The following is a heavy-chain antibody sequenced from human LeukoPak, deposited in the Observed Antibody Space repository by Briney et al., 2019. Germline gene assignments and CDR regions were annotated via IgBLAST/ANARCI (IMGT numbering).Heavy chain of an antibody. CDR1: GFTFSSYS. CDR3: ARGARRGTIFGVVIADAFDI. CDR2: ISSSSSTI. V-gene: IGHV3-48*02. Sequence: GGSLRLSCAASGFTFSSYSMNWVRQAPGKGLEWVSYISSSSSTIYYADSVKGRFTISRDNAKNSLYLQMNSLRDEDTAVYYCARGARRGTIFGVVIADAFDIWGQGTMVTVSS. D-gene: IGHD3-3*01. J-gene: IGHJ3*02.